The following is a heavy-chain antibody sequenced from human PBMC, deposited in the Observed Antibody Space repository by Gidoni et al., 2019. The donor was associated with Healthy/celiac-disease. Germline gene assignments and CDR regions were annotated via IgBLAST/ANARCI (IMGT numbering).Heavy chain of an antibody. CDR1: GFPFDAYA. V-gene: IGHV3-9*01. CDR3: AKSVGGVVVAASFDY. D-gene: IGHD2-15*01. CDR2: ISWNSGSI. Sequence: EVQLVESGGGLVQPGRSLRLSCAASGFPFDAYAMHWVRQAPGKGLEWVSGISWNSGSIGYADSVKGRFTISRDNAKNSLYLQMNSLRAEDTALYYCAKSVGGVVVAASFDYWGQGTLVTVSS. J-gene: IGHJ4*02.